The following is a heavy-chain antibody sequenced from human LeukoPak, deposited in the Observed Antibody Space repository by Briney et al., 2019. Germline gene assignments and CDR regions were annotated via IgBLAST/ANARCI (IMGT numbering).Heavy chain of an antibody. Sequence: SETLSLTCTVSGGSISSYYWSWIRQPPGKGLEWIGCIYSIGSTNYNPSLKRRVTMSVDTSKNQFSLKFRSVPAADTAVYYCARATMVRSPYYYYYMDVWGKGATVT. J-gene: IGHJ6*03. CDR3: ARATMVRSPYYYYYMDV. CDR1: GGSISSYY. CDR2: IYSIGST. D-gene: IGHD4/OR15-4a*01. V-gene: IGHV4-59*01.